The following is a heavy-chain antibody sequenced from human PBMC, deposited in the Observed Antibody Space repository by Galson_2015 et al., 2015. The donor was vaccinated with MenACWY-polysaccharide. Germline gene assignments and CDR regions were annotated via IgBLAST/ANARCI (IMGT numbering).Heavy chain of an antibody. Sequence: TLSLTCSVSGASIGSGNYYWSWLRQTAGRGLEWIGRIHTSGKTSNNPSLNSRVTISLDTSRNQFSLRLSSVTAADTAVYYCARDTVGATCDVWGRGTLVTVSS. CDR1: GASIGSGNYY. CDR3: ARDTVGATCDV. CDR2: IHTSGKT. D-gene: IGHD1-26*01. V-gene: IGHV4-61*02. J-gene: IGHJ2*01.